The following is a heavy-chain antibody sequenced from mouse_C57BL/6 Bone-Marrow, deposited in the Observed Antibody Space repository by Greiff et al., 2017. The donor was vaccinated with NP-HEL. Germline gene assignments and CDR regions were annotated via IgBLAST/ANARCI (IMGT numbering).Heavy chain of an antibody. Sequence: DVQLVESGGDLVKPGGSLKLSCAASGFTFSSYGMSWVRQTPDKRLEWVATISSGGSYTYYPDSVKGRFTISRDNAKNTLYLQMSSLKSEDTAMYYCARHTLDFDYWGQGTTLTVSS. CDR1: GFTFSSYG. CDR3: ARHTLDFDY. CDR2: ISSGGSYT. V-gene: IGHV5-6*01. J-gene: IGHJ2*01.